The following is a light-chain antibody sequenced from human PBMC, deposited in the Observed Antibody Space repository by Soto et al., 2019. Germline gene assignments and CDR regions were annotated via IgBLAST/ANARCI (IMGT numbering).Light chain of an antibody. V-gene: IGKV4-1*01. Sequence: DIVMTQSPDSLAVSLGERATINCKSSQSVLYNSNNKNFLAWYQQKPGQAPKLLIYWASTRESGVPDRFSGSGSETDFTLTISNLQAEDVAVYFCQQYYTAPQTFGHGTKVEVK. CDR1: QSVLYNSNNKNF. J-gene: IGKJ1*01. CDR2: WAS. CDR3: QQYYTAPQT.